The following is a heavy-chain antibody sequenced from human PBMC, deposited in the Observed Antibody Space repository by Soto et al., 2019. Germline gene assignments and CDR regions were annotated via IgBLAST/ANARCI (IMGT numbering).Heavy chain of an antibody. CDR1: GGSISRGGYS. CDR2: IYHSGST. J-gene: IGHJ1*01. D-gene: IGHD7-27*01. CDR3: ARGTKPGYFQH. Sequence: SETLSRTCAVSGGSISRGGYSWSWIRQPPGKVLEWIGYIYHSGSTYYNPSLKSRVTISVDRSKNQFSLKLSSVTAADTAVYYCARGTKPGYFQHWGQGTLVTVSS. V-gene: IGHV4-30-2*01.